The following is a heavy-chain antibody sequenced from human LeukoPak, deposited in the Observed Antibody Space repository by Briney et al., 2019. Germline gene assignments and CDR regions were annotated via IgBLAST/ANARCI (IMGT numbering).Heavy chain of an antibody. Sequence: PGGSLRLSCAASGFTFSSYGMHWVRQAPGKGLEWVAFIRYDGSNKYYADSVKGRFTISRDNSKNTLYLQMNSLRAEDTAVYYCARHPPNGSLVVVAATHFDYWGQGTLVTVSS. CDR3: ARHPPNGSLVVVAATHFDY. CDR2: IRYDGSNK. D-gene: IGHD2-15*01. V-gene: IGHV3-30*02. CDR1: GFTFSSYG. J-gene: IGHJ4*02.